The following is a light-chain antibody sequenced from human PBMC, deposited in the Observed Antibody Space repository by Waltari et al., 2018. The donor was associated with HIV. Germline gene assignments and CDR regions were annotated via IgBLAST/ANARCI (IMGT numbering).Light chain of an antibody. CDR3: ATWDDGLNALL. V-gene: IGLV1-36*01. CDR1: NSNTGSPY. Sequence: QSVLTQSPSVSEAPGQRVTISCSGSNSNTGSPYVQWYRQSPGKPPKLLVYHDDLILSGVSDRLSASKSGTSASLAINDLQSEDESLYYCATWDDGLNALLFGGGTKVTVL. CDR2: HDD. J-gene: IGLJ2*01.